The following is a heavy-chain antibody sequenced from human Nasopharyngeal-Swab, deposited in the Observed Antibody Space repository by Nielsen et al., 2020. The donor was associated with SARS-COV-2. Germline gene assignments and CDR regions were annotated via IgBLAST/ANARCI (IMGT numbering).Heavy chain of an antibody. CDR2: IYYSGST. CDR1: GGSISSGDYY. Sequence: SETLSLTCTVSGGSISSGDYYWSWIRQPPGKGLEWIGYIYYSGSTYYNPSLKSRVTISVDTSKNQLSLKLSSVTAADTAVYYCARGGAGYYYYMDVWGKGTTVTVSS. V-gene: IGHV4-30-4*01. J-gene: IGHJ6*03. CDR3: ARGGAGYYYYMDV. D-gene: IGHD3-16*01.